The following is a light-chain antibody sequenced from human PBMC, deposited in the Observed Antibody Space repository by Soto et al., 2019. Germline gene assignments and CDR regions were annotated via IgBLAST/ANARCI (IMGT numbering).Light chain of an antibody. J-gene: IGKJ4*01. CDR1: QTIGSRN. Sequence: EIVLTQSPGTVSLSPGERATLSCRASQTIGSRNLAWYQQKPGQAPRLLIYGASNRATGIPDKFSGSGSGTDFTLTISRMEPEDFAVYYCHQYGSSRLTFGGGTKVEMK. CDR3: HQYGSSRLT. V-gene: IGKV3-20*01. CDR2: GAS.